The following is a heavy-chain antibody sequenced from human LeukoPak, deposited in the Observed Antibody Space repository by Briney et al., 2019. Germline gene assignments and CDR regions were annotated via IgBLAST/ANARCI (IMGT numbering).Heavy chain of an antibody. J-gene: IGHJ4*02. CDR2: IYYSGST. CDR3: ARVGTNGWDY. V-gene: IGHV4-38-2*02. CDR1: GYSISSDYY. Sequence: PSETLSLTCSVSGYSISSDYYWGWIRQPPGKGLEWIGSIYYSGSTYYNPSLKSRVTISVDTSKNQFSLKLSSVTAADTAVYYCARVGTNGWDYWGQGTLVTVSS. D-gene: IGHD2-8*01.